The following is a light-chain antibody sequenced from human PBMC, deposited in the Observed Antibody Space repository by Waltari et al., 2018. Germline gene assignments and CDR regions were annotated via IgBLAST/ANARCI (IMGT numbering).Light chain of an antibody. J-gene: IGLJ3*02. V-gene: IGLV2-8*01. Sequence: QAALTQPPSVSGSPGQSVPISCGGTRSDIGTSNYVSWYQQHPGKAPKLMIFDVNKRPSGVSDRFSGSKFGNTAYLTISGLQPEEEADYYCNSYTGSNNWVFGGGTRLTVL. CDR3: NSYTGSNNWV. CDR2: DVN. CDR1: RSDIGTSNY.